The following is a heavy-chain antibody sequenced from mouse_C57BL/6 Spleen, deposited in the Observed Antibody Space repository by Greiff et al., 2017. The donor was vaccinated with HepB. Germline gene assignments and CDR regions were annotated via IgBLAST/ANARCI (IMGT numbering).Heavy chain of an antibody. CDR1: GYTFTSYW. CDR2: IDPSDSYT. CDR3: ARSYGNYVKMDY. D-gene: IGHD2-1*01. V-gene: IGHV1-59*01. Sequence: QVQLQQPGAELVRPGPSVKLSCKASGYTFTSYWMHWVKQRPGQGLEWIGVIDPSDSYTNYNQKFKGKATLTVDTSSSTAYMQLSSLTSEDSAVYYCARSYGNYVKMDYWGQGTSVTVSS. J-gene: IGHJ4*01.